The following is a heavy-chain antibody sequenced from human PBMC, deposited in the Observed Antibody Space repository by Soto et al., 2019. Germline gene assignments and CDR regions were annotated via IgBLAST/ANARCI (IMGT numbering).Heavy chain of an antibody. CDR1: GGSISSGGYY. Sequence: SETLSLTCTVSGGSISSGGYYWSWIRQHPGKGLEWIGYIYYSGSTYYNPSLKSRVTISVDTSKNQFSLKLSSVTAADTAVYYCARETYDFWSGPIDYWGQGTLVTVSS. J-gene: IGHJ4*02. CDR3: ARETYDFWSGPIDY. D-gene: IGHD3-3*01. CDR2: IYYSGST. V-gene: IGHV4-31*03.